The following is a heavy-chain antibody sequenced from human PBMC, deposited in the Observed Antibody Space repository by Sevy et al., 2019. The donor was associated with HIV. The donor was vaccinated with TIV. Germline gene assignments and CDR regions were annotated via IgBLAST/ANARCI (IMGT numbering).Heavy chain of an antibody. J-gene: IGHJ6*02. CDR2: INTNTGNP. CDR3: ARSITGTIFFGSEYYYYGMGV. Sequence: ASVKVSCKASGYTFTSYAMNWVRQAPGQGLEWMGWINTNTGNPTYAQGFTGRFVFSLDTSVSTAYLQISSLKAEDTAVYYCARSITGTIFFGSEYYYYGMGVWGQGTTVTVSS. D-gene: IGHD1-7*01. V-gene: IGHV7-4-1*02. CDR1: GYTFTSYA.